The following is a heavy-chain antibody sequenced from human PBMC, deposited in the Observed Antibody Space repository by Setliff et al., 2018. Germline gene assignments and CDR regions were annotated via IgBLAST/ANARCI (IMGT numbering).Heavy chain of an antibody. D-gene: IGHD6-25*01. J-gene: IGHJ4*02. CDR2: VYYSGTA. Sequence: PSETLSLTCTVSGGSISSYYWSWIRQPPGKGLEWIGYVYYSGTAYYNPSLKSRVTVIVDTSKNQFSLRLSSVTAADTAVYYCARGGTFRYFDYWGQGTPVTVSS. CDR1: GGSISSYY. CDR3: ARGGTFRYFDY. V-gene: IGHV4-59*01.